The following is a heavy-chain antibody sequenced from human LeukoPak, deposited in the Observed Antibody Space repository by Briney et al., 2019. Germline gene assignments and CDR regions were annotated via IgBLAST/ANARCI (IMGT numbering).Heavy chain of an antibody. Sequence: GGSLRLSCAASVYTSTNYWMACVRQAPRKGLEWVVNINGDGSGKQYVDSVKGRFTASRDNAENSLYLQMNSLRVEDTAVYYCARVSDAFDYFFDSWGQGTLVTVSS. CDR2: INGDGSGK. D-gene: IGHD5-12*01. CDR3: ARVSDAFDYFFDS. CDR1: VYTSTNYW. V-gene: IGHV3-7*01. J-gene: IGHJ4*02.